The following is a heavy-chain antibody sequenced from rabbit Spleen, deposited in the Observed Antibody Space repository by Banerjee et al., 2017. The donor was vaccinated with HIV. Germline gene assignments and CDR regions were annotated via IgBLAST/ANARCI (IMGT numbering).Heavy chain of an antibody. CDR2: IVTGDGSA. V-gene: IGHV1S40*01. Sequence: QSLQESGGGLFQPGGSLTLTCTASGFSFSSNYVMCWVRQAPGKGLEWIGCIVTGDGSAYYASWAKGRFTISKTSSTTVTLQMTSLTAADTATYFCASRAVGSSGYGGLWGPGTLVTVS. CDR1: GFSFSSNYV. J-gene: IGHJ4*01. CDR3: ASRAVGSSGYGGL. D-gene: IGHD1-1*01.